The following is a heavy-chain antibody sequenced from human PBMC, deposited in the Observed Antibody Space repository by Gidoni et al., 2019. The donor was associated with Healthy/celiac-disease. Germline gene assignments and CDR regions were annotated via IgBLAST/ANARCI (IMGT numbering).Heavy chain of an antibody. Sequence: EVQLVETGGGLIQPGGSLRLSCAASGFTVSSNYMSWVRQAPGKGLAWVSVSYSGGSTYYADSVKGRFTISRDNSKNTLYLQMNSLRAEDTAVYYCARDLGPMVRGVISHYYYGMDVWGQGTTVTVSS. J-gene: IGHJ6*02. D-gene: IGHD3-10*01. V-gene: IGHV3-53*02. CDR3: ARDLGPMVRGVISHYYYGMDV. CDR1: GFTVSSNY. CDR2: SYSGGST.